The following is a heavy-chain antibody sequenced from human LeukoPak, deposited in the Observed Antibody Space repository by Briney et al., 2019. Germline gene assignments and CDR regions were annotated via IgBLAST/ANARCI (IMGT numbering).Heavy chain of an antibody. V-gene: IGHV4-39*01. J-gene: IGHJ4*02. Sequence: SETLSLTCTVSGGSISSSSYYWGWIRQPPGKGREWIGSIYYSGSTYYNPSLKSRVTISADTSKNQFSLKLSSVTAADTAVYYCARHVWGSYRYFDYWGQGTLVTVSS. CDR1: GGSISSSSYY. D-gene: IGHD3-16*02. CDR3: ARHVWGSYRYFDY. CDR2: IYYSGST.